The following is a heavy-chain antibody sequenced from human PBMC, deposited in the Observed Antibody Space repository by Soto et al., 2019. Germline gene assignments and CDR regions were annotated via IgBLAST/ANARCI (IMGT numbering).Heavy chain of an antibody. CDR2: ISYDGSNK. J-gene: IGHJ5*02. Sequence: QVQLVESGGGVAQPGRSLRLSCAASGFTFSSYAMHWVRQAPGKGLEWVAVISYDGSNKYYADSVKGRFTIARDNSMTTLYLQMNSLRAEDTAVYYCARDGEAAAGTVNWFDPWGQGTLVTVSS. CDR3: ARDGEAAAGTVNWFDP. D-gene: IGHD6-13*01. V-gene: IGHV3-30-3*01. CDR1: GFTFSSYA.